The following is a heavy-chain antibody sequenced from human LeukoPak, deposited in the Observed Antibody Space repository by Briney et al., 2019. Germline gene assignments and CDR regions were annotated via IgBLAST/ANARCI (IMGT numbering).Heavy chain of an antibody. V-gene: IGHV3-30*18. CDR3: AKAFRRITMIVVAPEADY. CDR2: ISYDGSNK. CDR1: GFTFSSYG. D-gene: IGHD3-22*01. J-gene: IGHJ4*02. Sequence: GRSLRLSCAAPGFTFSSYGMHWVRQAPGKGLEWVAVISYDGSNKYYADSVKGRFTISRDNSKNTLYLQMNSLRAEDTAVYYCAKAFRRITMIVVAPEADYWGQGTLVTVSS.